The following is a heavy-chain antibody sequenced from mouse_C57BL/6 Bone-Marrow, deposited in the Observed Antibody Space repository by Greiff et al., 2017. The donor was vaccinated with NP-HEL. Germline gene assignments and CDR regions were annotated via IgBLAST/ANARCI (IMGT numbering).Heavy chain of an antibody. CDR1: GFNIKDDY. Sequence: EVQLQESGAELVRPGASVKLSCTASGFNIKDDYMHWVKQRPEQGLEWIGWIDPENGDTEYASKFQGKAPIPVDTSSNTASLQLSSLTSEDTAVYYCTTNWDYFDYWGQGTTLTVSS. CDR3: TTNWDYFDY. J-gene: IGHJ2*01. V-gene: IGHV14-4*01. CDR2: IDPENGDT. D-gene: IGHD4-1*01.